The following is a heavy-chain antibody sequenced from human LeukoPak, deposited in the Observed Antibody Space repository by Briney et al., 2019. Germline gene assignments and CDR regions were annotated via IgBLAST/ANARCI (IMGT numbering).Heavy chain of an antibody. CDR2: ISPDGSTT. CDR1: EFTLSGYW. Sequence: GGSLRLSCAASEFTLSGYWMHWVRHAPGKGLVWVSRISPDGSTTNYADSVRGRFTISRDNAKNTLYLQMSSLRADDTAVYYCARASANNYGLFDYWGEGTLVTVSS. D-gene: IGHD5-18*01. J-gene: IGHJ4*01. CDR3: ARASANNYGLFDY. V-gene: IGHV3-74*01.